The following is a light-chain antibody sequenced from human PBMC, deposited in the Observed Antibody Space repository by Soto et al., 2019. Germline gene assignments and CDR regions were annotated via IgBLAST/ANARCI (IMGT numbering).Light chain of an antibody. CDR2: GAS. J-gene: IGKJ1*01. Sequence: TQSPSSLFPLVGARAPIPCRASQGIRHYLAWYQQKPGQAPRLLIYGASSRATGIPDRFSGSGSGTDFTLTINRLEPEDFAVYYCQQYDSSPRTFGQGTKVDI. V-gene: IGKV3-20*01. CDR1: QGIRHY. CDR3: QQYDSSPRT.